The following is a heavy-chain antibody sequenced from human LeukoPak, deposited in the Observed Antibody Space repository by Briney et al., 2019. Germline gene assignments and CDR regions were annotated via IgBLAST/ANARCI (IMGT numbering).Heavy chain of an antibody. CDR1: GGSVSSGSYY. J-gene: IGHJ6*02. D-gene: IGHD3-22*01. Sequence: PSETLSLTCTVSGGSVSSGSYYWSWIRQPPGKGLEWIGYIYYSGSTNYNPSLKSRVTISVDTSKNQFSLKLGSVTAADTAVYYCARDRARTYYYDSSGYSYGMDVWGQGTTVTVSS. CDR2: IYYSGST. V-gene: IGHV4-61*01. CDR3: ARDRARTYYYDSSGYSYGMDV.